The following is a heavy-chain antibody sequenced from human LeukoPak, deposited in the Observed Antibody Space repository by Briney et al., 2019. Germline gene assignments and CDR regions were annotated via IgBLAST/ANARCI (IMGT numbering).Heavy chain of an antibody. V-gene: IGHV3-7*03. D-gene: IGHD2-15*01. J-gene: IGHJ4*02. Sequence: PGGSLRLSCAASGFTFSSHWISWVRQAPGKGLEWVAHINQDGSQKYYVDSVEGRFAISRDNAKNSLFLQMYSLRAEDTAFYYCAKDRSSWGQYYFDYWGQGTLVTVSS. CDR3: AKDRSSWGQYYFDY. CDR1: GFTFSSHW. CDR2: INQDGSQK.